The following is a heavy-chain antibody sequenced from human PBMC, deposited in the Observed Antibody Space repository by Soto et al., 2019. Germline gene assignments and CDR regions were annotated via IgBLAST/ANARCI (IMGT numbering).Heavy chain of an antibody. CDR3: AGRCDSTACLGHFDY. CDR2: ILTIFATA. J-gene: IGHJ4*02. V-gene: IGHV1-69*06. CDR1: GDTFNNYV. Sequence: QVQLVQSGAEVKKPGSAVKVSCKASGDTFNNYVVNWVRQAPGQGLEWLGGILTIFATANYAQKFQGRVTITADKSTSTEYMELTSLRSEDTAVYYCAGRCDSTACLGHFDYWGQGTLVTVAS. D-gene: IGHD3-22*01.